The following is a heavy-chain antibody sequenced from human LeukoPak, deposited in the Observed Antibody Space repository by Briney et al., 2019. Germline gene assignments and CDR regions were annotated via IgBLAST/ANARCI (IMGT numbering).Heavy chain of an antibody. V-gene: IGHV3-7*05. D-gene: IGHD3-10*01. J-gene: IGHJ4*02. CDR1: GFTFSSYW. CDR2: ISPDGSEK. CDR3: ARGGAIILAY. Sequence: PGGSLRLSCAATGFTFSSYWMSWVRQAPGKGLEWVANISPDGSEKYYVDSVKGRFTISRDNAENSLYLQMNSLRAADTAVYYCARGGAIILAYWGQGTLVTVSS.